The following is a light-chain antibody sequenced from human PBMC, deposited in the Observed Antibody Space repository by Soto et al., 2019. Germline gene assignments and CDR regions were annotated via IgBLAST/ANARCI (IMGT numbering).Light chain of an antibody. Sequence: DLQMTQSPSTLSASVGDRVTITCRASQSISSWLAWYQQKPGKAPKLLIYDASSLESGVPSRFSGSGFGTEFTLTISSLQPDDFATYYCQQYNSYWTFGQGTKVEIK. V-gene: IGKV1-5*01. CDR2: DAS. CDR3: QQYNSYWT. CDR1: QSISSW. J-gene: IGKJ1*01.